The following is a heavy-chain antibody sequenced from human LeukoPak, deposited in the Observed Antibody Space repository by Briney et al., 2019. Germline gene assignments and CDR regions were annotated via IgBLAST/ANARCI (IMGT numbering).Heavy chain of an antibody. Sequence: GESLKISCKGSGYSFTSYWIGWVRQMPGKGLEWMGIIYPGDSDTRYSPSFQGQVTISADKSISTAYLQWSSLKASDTAVYYCARYGTRGSYYYYYGMDVWGQGTTVTVSS. CDR2: IYPGDSDT. J-gene: IGHJ6*02. V-gene: IGHV5-51*01. CDR3: ARYGTRGSYYYYYGMDV. CDR1: GYSFTSYW. D-gene: IGHD3-10*01.